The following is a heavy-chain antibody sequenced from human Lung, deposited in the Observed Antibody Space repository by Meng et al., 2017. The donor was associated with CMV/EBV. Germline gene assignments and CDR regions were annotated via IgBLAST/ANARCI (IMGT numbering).Heavy chain of an antibody. Sequence: SGGTFSSYAISWVRQAPGQGLEWMGGIIPFFGAANYAQKFQGRVTITTDEFTTTAYMELSSLRSEDTAVYYCASSYYYDSSGYVYFDYWGQGTLDTVSS. J-gene: IGHJ4*02. CDR3: ASSYYYDSSGYVYFDY. CDR2: IIPFFGAA. D-gene: IGHD3-22*01. V-gene: IGHV1-69*05. CDR1: GGTFSSYA.